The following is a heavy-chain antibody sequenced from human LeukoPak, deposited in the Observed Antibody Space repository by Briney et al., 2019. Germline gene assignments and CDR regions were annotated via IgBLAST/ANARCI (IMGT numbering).Heavy chain of an antibody. Sequence: SETLSLTCSVSGGSISGYYWTWVRQPPGRGLEWIGQIHYSGRADYNPSLKSRITMSVDTSRNQISLKLSSVTAADTAIYYCVRFGVNYDMDVWGQGTTVTV. J-gene: IGHJ6*02. D-gene: IGHD3-16*01. V-gene: IGHV4-59*01. CDR3: VRFGVNYDMDV. CDR2: IHYSGRA. CDR1: GGSISGYY.